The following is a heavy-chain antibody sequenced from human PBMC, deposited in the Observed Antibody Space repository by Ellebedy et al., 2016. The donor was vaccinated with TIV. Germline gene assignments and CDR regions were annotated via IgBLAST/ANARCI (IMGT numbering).Heavy chain of an antibody. CDR1: GYSFTSYW. V-gene: IGHV5-51*01. D-gene: IGHD3-3*01. J-gene: IGHJ5*02. Sequence: ASVKVSCKGSGYSFTSYWIGWVRQMPGKGLEWMGIICPGDSDTRYSPSFQGQVTISADKSISTAYLQWSSLKASDTAMYYCAREYYDFWSGYRGGLGFDPWGQGTLVTVSS. CDR2: ICPGDSDT. CDR3: AREYYDFWSGYRGGLGFDP.